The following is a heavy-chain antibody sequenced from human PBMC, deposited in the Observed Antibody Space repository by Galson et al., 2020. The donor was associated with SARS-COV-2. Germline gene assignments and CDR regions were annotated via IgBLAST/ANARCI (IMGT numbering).Heavy chain of an antibody. Sequence: GGSLRLSCAASGFTFSSYSMNWVRQAPGKGLEWVSYISSSSSTIYYADSVKGRFTISRDNAKNSLYLQMNSLRAEDTAVYYCAREYLWAAAGTPAYYYGMDVWGQGTTVTVSS. CDR2: ISSSSSTI. CDR1: GFTFSSYS. D-gene: IGHD6-13*01. J-gene: IGHJ6*02. V-gene: IGHV3-48*04. CDR3: AREYLWAAAGTPAYYYGMDV.